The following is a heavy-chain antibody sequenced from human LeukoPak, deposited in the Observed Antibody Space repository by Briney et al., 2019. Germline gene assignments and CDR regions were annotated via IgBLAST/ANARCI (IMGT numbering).Heavy chain of an antibody. D-gene: IGHD3-16*01. CDR1: GFTFSSYS. J-gene: IGHJ6*03. CDR3: ARALGGSDSQYFYYSMAV. V-gene: IGHV3-21*01. CDR2: ISSSSSYI. Sequence: PGGSLRLSCAASGFTFSSYSMNWVRQAPGKGLEWVSSISSSSSYIYYADSVKGRFTISRDSAKNSLYLQMNSLRAEDTAVYYCARALGGSDSQYFYYSMAVWAKGPRSPSP.